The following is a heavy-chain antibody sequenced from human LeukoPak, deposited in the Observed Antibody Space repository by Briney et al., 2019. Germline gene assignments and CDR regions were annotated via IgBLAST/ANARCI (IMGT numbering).Heavy chain of an antibody. Sequence: ASVEVSCKASGYTFTGYYMHWVRQAPGQGLEWMGWINPNSGGTNYAQKFQGWVTMTRDTSISTAYMELSRLRSDDTAVYYCARSSYYDNSGYYYLDYYYGMDVWGQGTTVTVSS. CDR3: ARSSYYDNSGYYYLDYYYGMDV. J-gene: IGHJ6*02. CDR1: GYTFTGYY. V-gene: IGHV1-2*04. D-gene: IGHD3-22*01. CDR2: INPNSGGT.